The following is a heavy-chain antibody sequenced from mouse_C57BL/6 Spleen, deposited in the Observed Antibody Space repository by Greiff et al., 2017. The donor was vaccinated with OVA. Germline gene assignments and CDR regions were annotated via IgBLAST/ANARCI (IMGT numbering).Heavy chain of an antibody. D-gene: IGHD1-1*01. CDR3: ARHGGYYGYYAMDY. CDR2: IWSDGST. CDR1: GFSLTSYG. J-gene: IGHJ4*01. Sequence: QVQLKESGPGLVAPSQSLSITCTVSGFSLTSYGVHWVRQPPGKGLEWLVVIWSDGSTTYNSALKSRLSSSKDNSKSQVFLKMNSLQTDDTAMYYCARHGGYYGYYAMDYWGQGTSVTVSS. V-gene: IGHV2-6-1*01.